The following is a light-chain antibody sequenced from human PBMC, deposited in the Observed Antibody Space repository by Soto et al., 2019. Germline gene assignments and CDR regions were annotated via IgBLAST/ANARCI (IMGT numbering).Light chain of an antibody. Sequence: QSALTQPPSASGSPGQSITISCTGSSSDVGTYNLVSWFQQRPGKAPKLMIYEGTKRPSGVSNRFSGSKSGNTASLTISGLQAEDEADYYCCSYAGSSTLLFGGGTKVTVL. V-gene: IGLV2-23*01. J-gene: IGLJ2*01. CDR3: CSYAGSSTLL. CDR2: EGT. CDR1: SSDVGTYNL.